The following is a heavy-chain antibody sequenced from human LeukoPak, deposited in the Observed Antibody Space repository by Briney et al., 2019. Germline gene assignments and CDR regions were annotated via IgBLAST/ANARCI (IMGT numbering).Heavy chain of an antibody. CDR2: IYYSGST. CDR1: GGSISSYY. J-gene: IGHJ4*02. Sequence: PSGTLSLTCTVSGGSISSYYGSWIRQTPGKGLEWIGYIYYSGSTNYNPSLKSRVTISVDTSKNQFSLKLSSVTAADTAVYFCTRHGASGSYLYYFDYWGQGTLVTVSS. D-gene: IGHD1-26*01. V-gene: IGHV4-59*08. CDR3: TRHGASGSYLYYFDY.